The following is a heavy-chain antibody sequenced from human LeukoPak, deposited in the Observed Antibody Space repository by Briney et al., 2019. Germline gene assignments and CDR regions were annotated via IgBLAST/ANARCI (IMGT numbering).Heavy chain of an antibody. D-gene: IGHD3-22*01. CDR3: TRLGWYYDSSGLPNFDY. V-gene: IGHV3-74*01. CDR2: NSCGGSST. Sequence: GGSLRLSWAGSGFTFSSFWMHWVRQAPGKGLGGVSRNSCGGSSTSYAYSVRGRFTISRDNAKHTLYLQLHSLRAADTAVYYYTRLGWYYDSSGLPNFDYWGQGTLVTVSS. CDR1: GFTFSSFW. J-gene: IGHJ4*02.